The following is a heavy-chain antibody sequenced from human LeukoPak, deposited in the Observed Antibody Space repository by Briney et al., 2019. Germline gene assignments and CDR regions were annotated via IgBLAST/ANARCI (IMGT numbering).Heavy chain of an antibody. D-gene: IGHD6-19*01. J-gene: IGHJ4*02. CDR1: VGSISSSSDY. CDR3: ARHRSGWYSDFDF. V-gene: IGHV4-39*01. Sequence: PSETLSLTCTVSVGSISSSSDYRGWIRQPPGKGLEWIGSVYYSGSTHYNSSLQSRVTISVDTSKNQFSLKLTSVTAADTAIYYCARHRSGWYSDFDFWGQGTLVTLSS. CDR2: VYYSGST.